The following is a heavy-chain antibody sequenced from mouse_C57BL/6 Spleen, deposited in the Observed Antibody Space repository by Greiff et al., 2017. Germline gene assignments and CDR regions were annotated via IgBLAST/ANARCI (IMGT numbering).Heavy chain of an antibody. Sequence: SGPELVKPGASVKMSCKASGYTFTDYNMHWVKQSHGKSLEWIGYINPNNGGTSYNQKFKGKATLTVNKSSSTAYMELRSLTSEDSAVYYCARSRDGYSSAMDYWGQGTSVTVSS. CDR2: INPNNGGT. D-gene: IGHD2-3*01. J-gene: IGHJ4*01. CDR1: GYTFTDYN. V-gene: IGHV1-22*01. CDR3: ARSRDGYSSAMDY.